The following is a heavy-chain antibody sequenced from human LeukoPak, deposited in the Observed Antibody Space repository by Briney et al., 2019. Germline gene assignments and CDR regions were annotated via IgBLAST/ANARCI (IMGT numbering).Heavy chain of an antibody. CDR3: AKDELDYDSSGYFYNWFDP. D-gene: IGHD3-22*01. Sequence: GGSLRLSCAASGFTFSSYAMSWVRQAPGKGLEWVSAISGSGGSTYYADSVKGRFTISRDNSKNTLYLQMSSLRAEDTAVYYCAKDELDYDSSGYFYNWFDPWGQGTLVTVSS. CDR2: ISGSGGST. J-gene: IGHJ5*02. CDR1: GFTFSSYA. V-gene: IGHV3-23*01.